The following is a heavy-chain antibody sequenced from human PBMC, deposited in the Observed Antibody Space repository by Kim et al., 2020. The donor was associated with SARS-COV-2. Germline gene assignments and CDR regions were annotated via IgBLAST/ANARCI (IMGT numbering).Heavy chain of an antibody. CDR1: GYTFTSYG. V-gene: IGHV1-18*01. D-gene: IGHD2-15*01. CDR3: ARDRGYCSGGSCYWDAFDI. CDR2: ISAYNGNT. Sequence: ASVKVSCKASGYTFTSYGISWVRQAPGQGLEWMGWISAYNGNTNYAQKLQGRVTMTTDTSTSTAYMELRSLRSDDTAVYYCARDRGYCSGGSCYWDAFDIWGQGTMVTVSS. J-gene: IGHJ3*02.